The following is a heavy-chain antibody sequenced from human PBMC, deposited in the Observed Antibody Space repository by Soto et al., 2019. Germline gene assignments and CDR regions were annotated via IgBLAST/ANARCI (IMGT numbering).Heavy chain of an antibody. CDR2: INSDEITT. D-gene: IGHD3-10*01. J-gene: IGHJ6*02. CDR3: ARGGRGNGMDV. V-gene: IGHV3-74*01. CDR1: GFTFSSHW. Sequence: EVQLVESGGGLVQPGGSLRLSCVASGFTFSSHWMHWVRQGPGKGLVWVARINSDEITTTHADSVKGRFTISRDNAKNTLFLQMSSLRAEDTAVYYCARGGRGNGMDVWGQGTTVTVSS.